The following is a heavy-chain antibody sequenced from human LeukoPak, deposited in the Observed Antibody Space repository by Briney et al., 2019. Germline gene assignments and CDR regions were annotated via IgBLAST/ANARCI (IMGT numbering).Heavy chain of an antibody. V-gene: IGHV4-59*01. D-gene: IGHD3-9*01. J-gene: IGHJ3*02. CDR2: IYYSGST. CDR1: GGSISSYY. Sequence: SETLSLTCTVSGGSISSYYWSWIRQPPGKGLEWIGYIYYSGSTNYNPSLKSRVTISVDTSKNQFSLKLSSVTAADTAVYYCARLYYYDILTGYHLRSFDIWGQGTMVTVSS. CDR3: ARLYYYDILTGYHLRSFDI.